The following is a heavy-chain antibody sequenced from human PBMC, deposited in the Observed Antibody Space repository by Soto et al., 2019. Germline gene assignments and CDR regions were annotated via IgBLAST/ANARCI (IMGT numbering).Heavy chain of an antibody. V-gene: IGHV3-23*01. D-gene: IGHD3-16*02. CDR3: QAEDGRRDTVTVSAFLLNRSSDL. CDR2: ISGRGGST. J-gene: IGHJ2*01. Sequence: KGLEWVSAISGRGGSTYYADSVKGRFTISRDNSKNTLYLQMNSLRAEDTAVFFFQAEDGRRDTVTVSAFLLNRSSDL.